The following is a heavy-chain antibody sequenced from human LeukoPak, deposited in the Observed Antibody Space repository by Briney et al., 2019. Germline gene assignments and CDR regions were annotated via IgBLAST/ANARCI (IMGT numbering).Heavy chain of an antibody. D-gene: IGHD2-8*02. CDR2: ISSSNSYI. CDR1: GFTLSSYS. Sequence: PGGTLRLSCAASGFTLSSYSMKWVSQAPGKGLEWVSSISSSNSYIYYADSVKRRFTISRDNTKNSLYLEMNSLRAEDTAVYYCASLVPNIDYWGQGSLVTVSS. CDR3: ASLVPNIDY. J-gene: IGHJ4*02. V-gene: IGHV3-21*01.